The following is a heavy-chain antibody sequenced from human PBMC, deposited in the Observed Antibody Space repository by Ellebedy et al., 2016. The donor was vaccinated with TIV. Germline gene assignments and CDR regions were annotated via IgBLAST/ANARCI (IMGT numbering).Heavy chain of an antibody. J-gene: IGHJ1*01. Sequence: PGGSLRLSCAASGFTFSISAMSLVRQAPGKGLEWVSVISVSGARTYYAGSVKGRFTVSSDNSTNPLFLQVNSLRAEDTAVYYCIFKGMSARLYWGQGTLVTVSS. CDR2: ISVSGART. CDR3: IFKGMSARLY. V-gene: IGHV3-23*01. CDR1: GFTFSISA. D-gene: IGHD6-6*01.